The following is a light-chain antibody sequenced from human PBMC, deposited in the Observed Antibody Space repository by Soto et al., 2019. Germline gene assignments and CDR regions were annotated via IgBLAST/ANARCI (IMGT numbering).Light chain of an antibody. CDR3: QQYGSSPPT. V-gene: IGKV3-20*01. CDR1: QSVSSNY. J-gene: IGKJ1*01. CDR2: GAS. Sequence: EIVLTQSPGTLSLSPGERATLSCRASQSVSSNYLAWYQRKPGQAPRLLIYGASNRATDIPNRFSGSGSGTDFTLTITRLEPEDFVVYHCQQYGSSPPTFGQGTKVEI.